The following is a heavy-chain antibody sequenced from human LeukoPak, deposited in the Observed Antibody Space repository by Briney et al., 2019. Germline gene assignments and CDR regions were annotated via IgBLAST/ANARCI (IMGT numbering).Heavy chain of an antibody. Sequence: SETLSLTCTVSGGSISSGDYYWSWIRQPPGKGLEWIGYIYYSGSTYYNPSLKSRVTISVDKSKNQFSLKLSSVTAADTAVYYCARAGPLWRHFDYWGQGTLVTVSS. CDR1: GGSISSGDYY. D-gene: IGHD2-21*01. J-gene: IGHJ4*02. CDR2: IYYSGST. CDR3: ARAGPLWRHFDY. V-gene: IGHV4-30-4*01.